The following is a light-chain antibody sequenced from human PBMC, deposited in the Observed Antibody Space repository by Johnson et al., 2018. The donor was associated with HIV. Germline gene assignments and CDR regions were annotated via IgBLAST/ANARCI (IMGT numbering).Light chain of an antibody. CDR1: SSNIGNNY. V-gene: IGLV1-51*01. CDR3: GTWDKSLNTGAV. Sequence: QSVLTQPPSVSAAPGQKVTISCSGSSSNIGNNYVSWYQQLPGTAPKLLIYDNNKRPSGIPERFSGSQSGSSATLGITGRWPEDEGDYYCGTWDKSLNTGAVFGTGTKVTVL. J-gene: IGLJ1*01. CDR2: DNN.